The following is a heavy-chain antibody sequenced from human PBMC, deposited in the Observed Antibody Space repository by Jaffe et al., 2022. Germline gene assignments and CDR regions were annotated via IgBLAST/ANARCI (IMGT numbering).Heavy chain of an antibody. V-gene: IGHV3-43D*04. CDR3: AKDKYSGYDESYYMDV. CDR1: GFTFDDYA. J-gene: IGHJ6*03. CDR2: ISWDGGST. Sequence: EVQLVESGGVVVQPGGSLRLSCAASGFTFDDYAMHWVRQAPGKGLEWVSLISWDGGSTYYADSVKGRFTISRDNSKNSLYLQMNSLRAEDTALYYCAKDKYSGYDESYYMDVWGKGTTVTVSS. D-gene: IGHD5-12*01.